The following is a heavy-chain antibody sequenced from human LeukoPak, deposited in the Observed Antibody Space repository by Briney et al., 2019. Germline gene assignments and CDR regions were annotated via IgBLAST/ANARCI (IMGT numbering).Heavy chain of an antibody. CDR2: ISYDGSDK. Sequence: GGSLRLSCAASGFTFSSFGMHWVRQAPGKGVEWVAFISYDGSDKNNGDSGKGGFTISRDNSKNTLYLQMNSLRAEDTAVYYCAKSKEGRNCSSSSCHEFDYWGQGTVVTVSS. CDR3: AKSKEGRNCSSSSCHEFDY. CDR1: GFTFSSFG. V-gene: IGHV3-30*18. J-gene: IGHJ4*02. D-gene: IGHD2-2*01.